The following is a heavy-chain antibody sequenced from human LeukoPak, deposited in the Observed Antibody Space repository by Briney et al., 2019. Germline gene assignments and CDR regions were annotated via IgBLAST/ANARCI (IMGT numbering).Heavy chain of an antibody. V-gene: IGHV1-18*01. D-gene: IGHD5-12*01. CDR2: ISAYNGNT. CDR3: ARTPPYSGYAENDY. J-gene: IGHJ4*02. CDR1: GYTFTSYG. Sequence: ASVKVSCKASGYTFTSYGISWVRQAPGQGLEWMGWISAYNGNTNYAQKLQGRVTMTTDTSTSTAYMELRSLRSDDTAVYYCARTPPYSGYAENDYWGQGTLVTVSS.